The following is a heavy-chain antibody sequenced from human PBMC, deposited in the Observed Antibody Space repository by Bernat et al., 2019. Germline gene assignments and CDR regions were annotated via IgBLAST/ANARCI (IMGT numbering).Heavy chain of an antibody. D-gene: IGHD3-10*01. CDR2: INEDGSEK. J-gene: IGHJ5*02. CDR1: GFTFSCCG. Sequence: EVQLVDSGGGLVQPGGSLRLSCAASGFTFSCCGMSWVLQAPGKGLELVANINEDGSEKYYVDSVKGRFTISRDNAKNSLYLQMNSLRVEDTAVYYCVSLYGGFDPWGQGTLVTVSS. V-gene: IGHV3-7*03. CDR3: VSLYGGFDP.